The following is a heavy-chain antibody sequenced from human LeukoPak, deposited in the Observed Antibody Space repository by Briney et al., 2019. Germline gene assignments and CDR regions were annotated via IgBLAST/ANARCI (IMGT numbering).Heavy chain of an antibody. J-gene: IGHJ5*02. V-gene: IGHV4-38-2*02. Sequence: SETLSLTCTVSGYSISSGYYWGWIRQPPGKGLEWIGSIYHSGSTYYNPSLKSRVTISVDTSKNQFSLKLSSVTAADTAVYYCARNWGNLNYDEALNWFDPWGQGTLVTVSS. D-gene: IGHD1-7*01. CDR2: IYHSGST. CDR3: ARNWGNLNYDEALNWFDP. CDR1: GYSISSGYY.